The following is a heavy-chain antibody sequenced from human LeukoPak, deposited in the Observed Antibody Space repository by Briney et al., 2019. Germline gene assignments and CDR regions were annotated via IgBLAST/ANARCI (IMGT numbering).Heavy chain of an antibody. D-gene: IGHD3-16*01. CDR2: VTSNSATI. J-gene: IGHJ4*02. Sequence: GGSLRLSCAASGFTFSVYSMNWVRQPPGMGLEWVSYVTSNSATIQYADSVKGRFTISRDNAKNSLSLQMNSLRDEDTAVYYCARSVGGHFDYWGQGMLVTVSS. CDR1: GFTFSVYS. V-gene: IGHV3-48*02. CDR3: ARSVGGHFDY.